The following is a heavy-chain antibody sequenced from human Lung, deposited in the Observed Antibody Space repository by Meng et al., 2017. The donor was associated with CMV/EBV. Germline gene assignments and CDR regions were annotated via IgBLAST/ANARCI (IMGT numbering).Heavy chain of an antibody. CDR1: GVSVTYNSYY. Sequence: SETLSLTCTVSGVSVTYNSYYWSWIRQSPGKGLEWIGYIYVSKNTKYNPSLQSRVTMSVDTTKNQVFLKLSSVTAADTAVYYCAGDRAWLGRGSFDFWGQGTVVTVSS. CDR3: AGDRAWLGRGSFDF. V-gene: IGHV4-61*01. CDR2: IYVSKNT. D-gene: IGHD3-9*01. J-gene: IGHJ3*01.